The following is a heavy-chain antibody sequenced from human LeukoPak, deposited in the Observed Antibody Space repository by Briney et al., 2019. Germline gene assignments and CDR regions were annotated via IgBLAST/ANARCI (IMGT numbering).Heavy chain of an antibody. CDR1: GGTFSSYG. Sequence: ASVKVSCKASGGTFSSYGISWVRQAPGQGLEWMGWISAYNGNTNYAQKLQGRVTMTTDTSTSTAYMELRSLRSDDTAVYYCARGRLVVPAAPLDYWGQGTLVTVSS. CDR3: ARGRLVVPAAPLDY. J-gene: IGHJ4*02. D-gene: IGHD2-2*01. CDR2: ISAYNGNT. V-gene: IGHV1-18*01.